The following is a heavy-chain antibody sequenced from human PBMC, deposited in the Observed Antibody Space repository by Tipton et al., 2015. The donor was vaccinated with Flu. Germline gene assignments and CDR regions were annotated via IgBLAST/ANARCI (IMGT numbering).Heavy chain of an antibody. D-gene: IGHD1-26*01. CDR3: ARVRVVGAAAGYYYYYYGLDV. V-gene: IGHV3-23*01. J-gene: IGHJ6*02. CDR1: GFTFSSYA. CDR2: ISGSGGST. Sequence: SLRLSCVASGFTFSSYAMSWVRQVPGKGLEWVSVISGSGGSTYYADSVKGRFTISRDNSKSTLYLQMNSLRVEDTAVYYCARVRVVGAAAGYYYYYYGLDVWGQGTTVTASS.